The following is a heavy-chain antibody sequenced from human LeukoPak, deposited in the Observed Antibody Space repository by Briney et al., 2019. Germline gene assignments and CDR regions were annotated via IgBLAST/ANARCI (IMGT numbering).Heavy chain of an antibody. CDR3: AREIGATTLDY. CDR1: GGSISTNY. V-gene: IGHV4-59*01. Sequence: SETLSLTCTVSGGSISTNYWSWIRQPPGKGLEWIGYIYYSGSTNYNPSLKSRVTISVDTSKNQFSLKLSSVTAADTAVYYCAREIGATTLDYWGQGTLVTVSS. J-gene: IGHJ4*02. CDR2: IYYSGST. D-gene: IGHD1-26*01.